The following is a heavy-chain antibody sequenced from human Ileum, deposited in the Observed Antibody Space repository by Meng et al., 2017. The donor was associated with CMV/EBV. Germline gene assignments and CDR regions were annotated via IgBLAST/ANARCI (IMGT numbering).Heavy chain of an antibody. V-gene: IGHV1-2*06. Sequence: ASVKVSCKASGYTFTGYYMHWVRQAPGQGLEWMGRINPNSGGTNYAQKFQGRVTMTRDTSISTAYMELSRLRSDDTAVYYCARVAGDIVVVPAATAHYYYYYYGMDVWGQGTTVTVSS. CDR1: GYTFTGYY. CDR3: ARVAGDIVVVPAATAHYYYYYYGMDV. J-gene: IGHJ6*02. CDR2: INPNSGGT. D-gene: IGHD2-2*01.